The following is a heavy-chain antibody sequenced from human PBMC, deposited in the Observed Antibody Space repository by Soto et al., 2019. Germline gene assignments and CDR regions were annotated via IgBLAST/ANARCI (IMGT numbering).Heavy chain of an antibody. CDR1: SASIISEQR. CDR3: ARSFGWYAIDQ. D-gene: IGHD6-19*01. J-gene: IGHJ4*02. V-gene: IGHV4-4*02. Sequence: QMQLQESSPGLVKPSETLSLTCAVSSASIISEQRWSWVRQPPGKGLEWIGAIHHSGRTNNNPSLSSRVTMSVDNSKNQFSLNLNSVTAADTAVYYCARSFGWYAIDQWGQGTLVIVSS. CDR2: IHHSGRT.